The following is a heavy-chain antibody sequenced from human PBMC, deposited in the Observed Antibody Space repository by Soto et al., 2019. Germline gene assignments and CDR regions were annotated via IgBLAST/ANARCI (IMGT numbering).Heavy chain of an antibody. D-gene: IGHD3-10*01. CDR3: ARGRSPLYGSGRRWFDP. Sequence: SETLSLTCTVSGGSISSYYWSWIRQPPGKGLEWIGEINHSGSTNYNPSLKSRVTISVDTSKNQFSLKLSSVTAADTAVYYCARGRSPLYGSGRRWFDPWGQGTLVTVSS. CDR2: INHSGST. J-gene: IGHJ5*02. V-gene: IGHV4-34*01. CDR1: GGSISSYY.